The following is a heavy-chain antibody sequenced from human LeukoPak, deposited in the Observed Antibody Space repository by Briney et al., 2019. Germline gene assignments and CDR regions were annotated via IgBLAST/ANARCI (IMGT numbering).Heavy chain of an antibody. J-gene: IGHJ5*02. V-gene: IGHV4-59*08. CDR1: SGFISGHS. D-gene: IGHD6-19*01. CDR2: IYYIGRT. Sequence: PSETLSLTCTACSGFISGHSWTWIRQPPGKGLEWIGHIYYIGRTNYNPSLESRVTISVDTSKNQVSLKLSSVTAADTAVYYCARRLYSSGYGDWFDPWGQGILVTVSS. CDR3: ARRLYSSGYGDWFDP.